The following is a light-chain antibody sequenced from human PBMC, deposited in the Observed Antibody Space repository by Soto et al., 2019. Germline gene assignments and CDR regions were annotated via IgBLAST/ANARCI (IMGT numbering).Light chain of an antibody. CDR2: GAS. J-gene: IGKJ2*03. V-gene: IGKV3-20*01. Sequence: EIVLTQSPGTLSLSPGERATLSCRASQSVSSSNLAWYQHKPGQPPRLVMYGASSRATGIPDRFSSSGSGTDFTLTISRLEPEDFAIYYCQQYGSSPVSFGQGTKLEIK. CDR3: QQYGSSPVS. CDR1: QSVSSSN.